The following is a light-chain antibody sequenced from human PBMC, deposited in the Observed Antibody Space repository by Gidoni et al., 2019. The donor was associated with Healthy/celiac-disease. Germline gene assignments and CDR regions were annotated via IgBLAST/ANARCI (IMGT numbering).Light chain of an antibody. CDR2: AAS. V-gene: IGKV1-39*01. Sequence: IKSTQSPSSLSASVGDRVTITCRESQSISSYLNWYQQKPGKAHKLLIYAASSLESGVPSRFSGGGSGTDFTLTISSLQPEDFATYYCQQSYSTPWTFGQGTKLEIK. J-gene: IGKJ1*01. CDR1: QSISSY. CDR3: QQSYSTPWT.